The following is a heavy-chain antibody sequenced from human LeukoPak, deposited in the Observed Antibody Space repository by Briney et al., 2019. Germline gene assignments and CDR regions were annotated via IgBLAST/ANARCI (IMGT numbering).Heavy chain of an antibody. V-gene: IGHV4-34*01. CDR3: ARGRGYSYYFDY. J-gene: IGHJ4*02. Sequence: SETLSLTCAVYGGSFSGYYWSWIRQPPGKGLEWIGEINHSGSTNYNPSLKSRVTISVDTSKNQFSLKLSSVTAAVTAVYYCARGRGYSYYFDYWGQGTLVTVSS. CDR1: GGSFSGYY. CDR2: INHSGST. D-gene: IGHD2-15*01.